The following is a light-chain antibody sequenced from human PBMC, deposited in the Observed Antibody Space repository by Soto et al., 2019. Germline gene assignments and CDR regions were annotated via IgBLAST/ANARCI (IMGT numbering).Light chain of an antibody. Sequence: ETVLTQSPATLSLSPGERATLSCRASQTIRSNYLAWYRQTPGHAPRLLIYGASNRATGIADRFSGSGSGTDFTLIISRLEPEDFALYYCQQYGSSPWTFGQGTKLEIK. V-gene: IGKV3-20*01. CDR2: GAS. CDR3: QQYGSSPWT. J-gene: IGKJ1*01. CDR1: QTIRSNY.